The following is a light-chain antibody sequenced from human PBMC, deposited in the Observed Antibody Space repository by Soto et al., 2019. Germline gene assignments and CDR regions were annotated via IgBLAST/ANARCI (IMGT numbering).Light chain of an antibody. CDR2: DVS. V-gene: IGLV2-14*01. CDR1: SSDVGGYNY. CDR3: SSYTSSSTLV. J-gene: IGLJ2*01. Sequence: QSALTQPASVSGSPGQSITISCTGTSSDVGGYNYVSWYQQHPAKAPKVMIYDVSNRPSGVSNRFSGSKSGNTASLTISGLQAEDEADYYCSSYTSSSTLVFGGGTKLTVL.